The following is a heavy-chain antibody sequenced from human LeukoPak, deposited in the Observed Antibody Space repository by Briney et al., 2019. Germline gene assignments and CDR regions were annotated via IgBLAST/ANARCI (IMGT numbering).Heavy chain of an antibody. CDR2: ISSGSNYI. Sequence: PGGSLRLSCAASGFTFSSYSMVWVRQAPGKGLEWVSSISSGSNYIYYADLVKGRFTISRDNARTSLYLQMNSLRAEDTAVYYCARDKAQDSVYYGMDVWGQGTTVTVSS. CDR3: ARDKAQDSVYYGMDV. V-gene: IGHV3-21*06. J-gene: IGHJ6*02. CDR1: GFTFSSYS. D-gene: IGHD6-6*01.